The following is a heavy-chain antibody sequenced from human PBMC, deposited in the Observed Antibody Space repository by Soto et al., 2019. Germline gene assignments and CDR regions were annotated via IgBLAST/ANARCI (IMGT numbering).Heavy chain of an antibody. CDR3: ATSIAARTYGMDV. Sequence: ASVKVSCKASGYTFTYYHIHWVRQAPGKGLEWMGGFDPEDGETIYAQKFQGRVTMTEDTSTDTAYMELSSLRSEDTAVYYCATSIAARTYGMDVWGQGTTVTVSS. CDR2: FDPEDGET. V-gene: IGHV1-24*01. J-gene: IGHJ6*02. CDR1: GYTFTYYH. D-gene: IGHD6-25*01.